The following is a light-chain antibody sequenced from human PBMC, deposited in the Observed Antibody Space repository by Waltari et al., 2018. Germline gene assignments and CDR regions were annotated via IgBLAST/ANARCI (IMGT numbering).Light chain of an antibody. CDR3: CSYAGSYTWV. Sequence: QSALTQPASVSGSPGQSITISCTRTTSAAGTYNLSSCYQQYPGKAPKFMIYDDNRRPSWVSDRFSGSKSGNTASLTISGVQAEDEADYYCCSYAGSYTWVFGGGTKLTVL. V-gene: IGLV2-23*01. CDR1: TSAAGTYNL. CDR2: DDN. J-gene: IGLJ3*02.